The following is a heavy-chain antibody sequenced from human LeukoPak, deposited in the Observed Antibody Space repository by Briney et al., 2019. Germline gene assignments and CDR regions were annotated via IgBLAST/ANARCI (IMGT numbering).Heavy chain of an antibody. D-gene: IGHD2-21*01. V-gene: IGHV3-48*03. CDR1: GFTFSSYE. CDR2: ISSSGSTI. Sequence: GGSLRHSCAASGFTFSSYEMNWVRQAPGKGREWVSYISSSGSTIYYADSVKGRFTISRDNAKNSLYLQMNSLRAEDTAIYFCVRDNYSYSFDVWGQGTLVTVSS. CDR3: VRDNYSYSFDV. J-gene: IGHJ4*02.